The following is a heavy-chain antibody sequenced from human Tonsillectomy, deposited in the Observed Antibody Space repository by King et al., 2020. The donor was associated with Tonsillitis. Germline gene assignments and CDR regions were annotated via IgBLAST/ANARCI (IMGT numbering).Heavy chain of an antibody. CDR2: INPSGGST. J-gene: IGHJ4*02. V-gene: IGHV1-46*01. Sequence: QLVQSGAEVKKPGASVKVSCKASGYTFTSYYMHWVRQTPGQGLEWMGIINPSGGSTSYAQKFQGRVTMTRDTSTTTVYMELSSLRSEDTAVYYCAKAARGSPFDDWGQGTLVTVSS. CDR1: GYTFTSYY. D-gene: IGHD3-10*01. CDR3: AKAARGSPFDD.